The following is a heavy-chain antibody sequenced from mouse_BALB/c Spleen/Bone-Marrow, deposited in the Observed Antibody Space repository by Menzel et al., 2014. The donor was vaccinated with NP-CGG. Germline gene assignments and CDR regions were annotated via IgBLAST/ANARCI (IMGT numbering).Heavy chain of an antibody. CDR2: IDPANGNT. CDR3: ARYDYGVYFDY. V-gene: IGHV14-3*02. Sequence: VQLKESGAEVVKPGASVKLSCTASGSNIKDTYMHWVKQRPQQGLEWIGRIDPANGNTKYDPKFQGKTTITADTSSNTAYLQLSSLTSEDTAVYYCARYDYGVYFDYWGQGTTLTVSS. J-gene: IGHJ2*01. CDR1: GSNIKDTY. D-gene: IGHD2-4*01.